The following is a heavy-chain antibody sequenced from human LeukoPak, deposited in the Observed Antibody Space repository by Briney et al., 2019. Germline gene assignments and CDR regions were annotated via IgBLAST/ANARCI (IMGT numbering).Heavy chain of an antibody. CDR2: INHSGST. V-gene: IGHV4-34*01. CDR3: ARLGSLYSGYDYYYYYYMDV. Sequence: PSETLSLTCAVYGGSFSGYYWSWIRQPPGKGLEWIGEINHSGSTNYNPSLKSRVTISVDTSKNQFSLKLSSVTAADTAVYYCARLGSLYSGYDYYYYYYMDVWGKGTTVTVSS. CDR1: GGSFSGYY. D-gene: IGHD5-12*01. J-gene: IGHJ6*03.